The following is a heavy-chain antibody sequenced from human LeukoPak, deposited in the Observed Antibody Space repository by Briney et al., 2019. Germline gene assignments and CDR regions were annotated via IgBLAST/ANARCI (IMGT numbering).Heavy chain of an antibody. CDR3: ATPRGYGDYYYGMDV. D-gene: IGHD4-17*01. V-gene: IGHV3-23*01. Sequence: GGSLRLSCAASGFTFSNYVMGWVRQAPGKGLEWVSGISGSGGSTYYADSVKGRFTISRDNSKNTLYLQMNSLRAEDTAVYYCATPRGYGDYYYGMDVWGQGTTVTVSS. CDR1: GFTFSNYV. CDR2: ISGSGGST. J-gene: IGHJ6*02.